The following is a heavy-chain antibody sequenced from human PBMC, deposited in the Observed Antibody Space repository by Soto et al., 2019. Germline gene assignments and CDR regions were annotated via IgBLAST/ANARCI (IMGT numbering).Heavy chain of an antibody. CDR2: IKQDGSEK. D-gene: IGHD3-3*01. V-gene: IGHV3-7*03. CDR3: AKDFWSGYDAFDI. Sequence: GGSLRLSCAASGFTFSSYWMSWVRQAPGKGLEWVANIKQDGSEKYYVDSVKGRFTISRDNAKNSLYLQMNSLRAEDTAVYYWAKDFWSGYDAFDIWGQGTMVTVSS. CDR1: GFTFSSYW. J-gene: IGHJ3*02.